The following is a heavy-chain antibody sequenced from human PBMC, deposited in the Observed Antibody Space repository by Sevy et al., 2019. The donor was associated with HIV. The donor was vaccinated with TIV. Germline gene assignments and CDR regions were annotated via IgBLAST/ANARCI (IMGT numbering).Heavy chain of an antibody. CDR2: FYHTGTT. V-gene: IGHV4-38-2*02. CDR1: DYTVTSGYY. Sequence: SETLSLTCTVSDYTVTSGYYWGWIRQAPGRGLQWIGTFYHTGTTYYNPSLKSRVTIAIDTSKNQFSLKLTSVTAADTAVYYCAYTLADYKVDYWGQGILVTVSS. CDR3: AYTLADYKVDY. D-gene: IGHD1-20*01. J-gene: IGHJ4*02.